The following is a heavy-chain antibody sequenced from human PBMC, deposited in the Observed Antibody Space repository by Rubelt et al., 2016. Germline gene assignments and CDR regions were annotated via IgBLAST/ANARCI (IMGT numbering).Heavy chain of an antibody. CDR2: IRCTATSYST. D-gene: IGHD1-26*01. Sequence: HWVPQASGQGLEGVGRIRCTATSYSTAYAPSVKGRFTISRDDSKNTAYLQMNSMKIEDTAVYYCTRPVGAANCLDPRGQGTLVTVSS. J-gene: IGHJ5*02. V-gene: IGHV3-73*01. CDR3: TRPVGAANCLDP.